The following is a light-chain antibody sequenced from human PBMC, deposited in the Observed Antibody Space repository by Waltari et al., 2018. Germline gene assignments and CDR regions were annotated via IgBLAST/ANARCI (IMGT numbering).Light chain of an antibody. V-gene: IGLV2-14*03. Sequence: HSALTQPASVSGSPGQSITIPCSGSSSDVGGYNYVSWYLQYPGQAPKLIIYDVSQRPSDISDRFSGSKSGSTASLTISGLQAEDEADYYCSSYTSSNTVVFGGGTKVTVL. J-gene: IGLJ2*01. CDR1: SSDVGGYNY. CDR2: DVS. CDR3: SSYTSSNTVV.